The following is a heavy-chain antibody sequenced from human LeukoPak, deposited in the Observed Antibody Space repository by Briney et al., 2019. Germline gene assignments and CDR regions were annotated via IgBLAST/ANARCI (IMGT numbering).Heavy chain of an antibody. V-gene: IGHV3-48*01. CDR2: FSVRYNVI. CDR1: GFSLTNFD. J-gene: IGHJ4*02. Sequence: PGGSLRLSCAASGFSLTNFDMNWIRQAPGKRLEWVSFFSVRYNVIYYADSVKGRFTVSRDEAKNSLYLQMNSLRAEDTAVYHCARANILTPSAVDYWGQGTLVTVSS. D-gene: IGHD3-9*01. CDR3: ARANILTPSAVDY.